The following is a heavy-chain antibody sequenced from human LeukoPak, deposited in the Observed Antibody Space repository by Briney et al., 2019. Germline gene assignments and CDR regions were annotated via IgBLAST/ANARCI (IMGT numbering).Heavy chain of an antibody. V-gene: IGHV3-9*01. CDR1: GFTFDDYA. D-gene: IGHD6-19*01. CDR2: ISWNSGSI. CDR3: ARVSDISVAAYFDY. J-gene: IGHJ4*02. Sequence: GGSLRLSCAASGFTFDDYAMHWVRQVPGKGLEWVAGISWNSGSIVYAGSVKGRFTISRDNAKNSLYLQMNSLRAEDTALYYCARVSDISVAAYFDYWGQGTLVTVSS.